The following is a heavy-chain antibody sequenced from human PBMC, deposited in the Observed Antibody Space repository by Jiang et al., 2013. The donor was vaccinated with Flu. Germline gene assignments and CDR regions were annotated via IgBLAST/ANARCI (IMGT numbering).Heavy chain of an antibody. CDR1: GYTSTNFG. Sequence: GAEVKKPGASVRVSCKASGYTSTNFGIHWVRQAPGQRPEWMGWINAGNGDTKVSQKFQGRVTFSRDTSANSVYLDMTSLRSEDTAVYYCAGDSYSTTVYIVYYY. V-gene: IGHV1-3*01. CDR3: AGDSYSTTVYIVYYY. J-gene: IGHJ6*03. CDR2: INAGNGDT. D-gene: IGHD5/OR15-5a*01.